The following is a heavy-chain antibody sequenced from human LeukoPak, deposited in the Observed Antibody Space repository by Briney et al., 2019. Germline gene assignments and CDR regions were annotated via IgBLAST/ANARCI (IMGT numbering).Heavy chain of an antibody. CDR3: TTEAYYDYVWGSYRPGEFDY. D-gene: IGHD3-16*02. V-gene: IGHV3-15*01. CDR2: IKSKTDGGTT. Sequence: GGSLRLSCAASGFTFSNAWMSWVRQAPGKGLEWVGRIKSKTDGGTTDYAAPVKGRFTFSRDDSKNTLYLQMNSLKTEDTAVYYCTTEAYYDYVWGSYRPGEFDYWGQGTLVTVSS. J-gene: IGHJ4*02. CDR1: GFTFSNAW.